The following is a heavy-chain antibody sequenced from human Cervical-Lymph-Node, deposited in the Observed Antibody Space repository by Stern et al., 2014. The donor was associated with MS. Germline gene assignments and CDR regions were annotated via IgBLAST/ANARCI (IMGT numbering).Heavy chain of an antibody. D-gene: IGHD1-1*01. V-gene: IGHV1-46*03. CDR2: VNPNSGTT. J-gene: IGHJ5*02. Sequence: VQLVQSGAEVKKPGASVNVSCEASGFSFTTHYMHWIRQAPGEGLEWVGMVNPNSGTTSYARQFQGRVIIPRDTSTSTIYMELTGLRSEDTALYFCTRVQRERRALDHFDPWGQGTLVTVSS. CDR3: TRVQRERRALDHFDP. CDR1: GFSFTTHY.